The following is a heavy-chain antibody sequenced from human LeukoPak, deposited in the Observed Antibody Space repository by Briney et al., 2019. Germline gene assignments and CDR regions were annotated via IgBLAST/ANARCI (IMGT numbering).Heavy chain of an antibody. Sequence: GGSLRLSCAASGFTFSSYAMSWVRQAPGKGLEWVSGISGSGGSTYYADSVKGRFTISRDNSKNTLYVQMNSLRAEDTAVYHCAIPIREYSYGYRDYWGQGTLVTVSS. CDR3: AIPIREYSYGYRDY. CDR2: ISGSGGST. D-gene: IGHD5-18*01. CDR1: GFTFSSYA. J-gene: IGHJ4*02. V-gene: IGHV3-23*01.